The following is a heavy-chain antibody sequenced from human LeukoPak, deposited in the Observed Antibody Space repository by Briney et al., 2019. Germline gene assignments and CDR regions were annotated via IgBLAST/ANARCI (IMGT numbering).Heavy chain of an antibody. J-gene: IGHJ4*02. D-gene: IGHD5-24*01. CDR2: IYYSGST. CDR1: GGSISSSSYY. CDR3: AREMATTDY. Sequence: SETLTLTCTVSGGSISSSSYYWGWIRQPPGKGLEWIGSIYYSGSTYYNPSLKSRVTISVDTSKNQFSLKLSSVTAADTAVYYCAREMATTDYWGQGTLVTVPS. V-gene: IGHV4-39*07.